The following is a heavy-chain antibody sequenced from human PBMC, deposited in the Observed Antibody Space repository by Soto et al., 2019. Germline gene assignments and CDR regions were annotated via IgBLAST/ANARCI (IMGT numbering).Heavy chain of an antibody. CDR3: AKGKYYYDRSGYYSSYYFDY. V-gene: IGHV3-23*01. Sequence: GGSLRLSCAASGFTFSSYAMSWVRQAPGKGLEWVSAISGSGGSTYYADSVKGRFTISRDNSKNTLYLQMNSLRAEDTAVYYCAKGKYYYDRSGYYSSYYFDYWGQGTLVTVSS. D-gene: IGHD3-22*01. J-gene: IGHJ4*02. CDR2: ISGSGGST. CDR1: GFTFSSYA.